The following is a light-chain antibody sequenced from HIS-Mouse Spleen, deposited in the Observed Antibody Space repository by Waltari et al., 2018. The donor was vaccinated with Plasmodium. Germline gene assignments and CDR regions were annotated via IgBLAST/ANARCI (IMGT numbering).Light chain of an antibody. Sequence: EIVMTQSPATLSVSPGERATLPCRASPSVSSNLAWYQQKPGQAPRLLLYGASTMATGIPARFSGSGSGTEFTLTISSMQSEDFAVYYCQQYNIWPPYTFGQGTKLEIK. J-gene: IGKJ2*01. CDR1: PSVSSN. CDR2: GAS. V-gene: IGKV3-15*01. CDR3: QQYNIWPPYT.